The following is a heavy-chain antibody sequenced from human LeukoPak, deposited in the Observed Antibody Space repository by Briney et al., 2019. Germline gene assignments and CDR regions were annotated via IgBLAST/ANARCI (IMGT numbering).Heavy chain of an antibody. CDR1: GFTFSSYS. D-gene: IGHD3-22*01. J-gene: IGHJ4*02. CDR2: ISSSSSTI. Sequence: GGSLRLSCAASGFTFSSYSMNWVRQAPGKGLEWVSYISSSSSTIYYADSVKGRFTISRDNAKNSLYLQMNSLRAEDTAVYYCARDARDSSGYYPYYFDYWGQGTLVTVSS. V-gene: IGHV3-48*04. CDR3: ARDARDSSGYYPYYFDY.